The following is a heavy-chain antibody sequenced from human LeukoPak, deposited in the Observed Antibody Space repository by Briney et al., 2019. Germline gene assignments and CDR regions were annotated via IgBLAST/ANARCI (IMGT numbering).Heavy chain of an antibody. D-gene: IGHD2-15*01. CDR3: ARDLIVVVVAASDAFDI. Sequence: TGGSLRLSCVASGLTFSNFWMTWVRQAPGEGLEWVASINQDGTKKYYVDSVKGRFTISRDNSKNTLYLQMNSLRAEDTAVYYCARDLIVVVVAASDAFDIWGQGTMVTVSS. CDR2: INQDGTKK. CDR1: GLTFSNFW. J-gene: IGHJ3*02. V-gene: IGHV3-7*01.